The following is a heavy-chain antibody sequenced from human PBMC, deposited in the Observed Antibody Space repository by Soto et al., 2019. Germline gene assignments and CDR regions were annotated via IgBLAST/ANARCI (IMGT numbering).Heavy chain of an antibody. D-gene: IGHD2-8*02. J-gene: IGHJ4*02. V-gene: IGHV4-59*08. Sequence: NPSETPSLTCTVSGGSISSYHWRWIRQPPGKGLEYIGYIHYSGSTNYKPSLRSRVTISVDTSKNQFSLKLSSVTAADTAVYYCARHWTGLDEWGQGTLVTVSS. CDR3: ARHWTGLDE. CDR1: GGSISSYH. CDR2: IHYSGST.